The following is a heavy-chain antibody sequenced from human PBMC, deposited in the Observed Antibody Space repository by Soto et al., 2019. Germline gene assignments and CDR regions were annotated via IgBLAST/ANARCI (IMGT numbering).Heavy chain of an antibody. V-gene: IGHV3-48*02. J-gene: IGHJ4*02. CDR2: ISSTGSNI. CDR1: EFTFSTYS. D-gene: IGHD2-2*01. CDR3: ARDSGRNTSCAANY. Sequence: EVQLVESGGGLVQPGGSLRLSCAASEFTFSTYSMNWVRQAPGKGLEWISYISSTGSNIYYADSVKGRFTISRDNARNSLYLQMNSLRDEDTAVYYWARDSGRNTSCAANYWGQGTLVTVSS.